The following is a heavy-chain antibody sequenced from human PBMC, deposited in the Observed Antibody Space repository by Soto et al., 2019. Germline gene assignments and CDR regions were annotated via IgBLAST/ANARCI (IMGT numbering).Heavy chain of an antibody. V-gene: IGHV4-34*01. D-gene: IGHD3-22*01. CDR1: GGSFSGYY. J-gene: IGHJ3*02. CDR2: INHSGST. CDR3: ARGSQGYYDSSGSSFDI. Sequence: PSETLSLTCAAYGGSFSGYYWSWIRQPPGKGLEWIGEINHSGSTNYNPSLKSRVTISVDTSKNQFSLKLSSVTAADTAVYYCARGSQGYYDSSGSSFDIWGQGTMVTVSS.